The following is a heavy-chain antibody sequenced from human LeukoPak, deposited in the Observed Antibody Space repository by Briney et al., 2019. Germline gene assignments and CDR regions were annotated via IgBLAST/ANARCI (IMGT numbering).Heavy chain of an antibody. CDR1: GYTFASFG. J-gene: IGHJ3*02. CDR3: AREGYGDYGNSDAFDI. V-gene: IGHV1-18*01. Sequence: ASVKVSCKASGYTFASFGITWVRQAPGQGLEWMGWNNTHNGDTNYAQKLQGRVTMTTDTSTSTAYMELRSLRSDDTAVYYCAREGYGDYGNSDAFDIWGQGTMVTVSS. CDR2: NNTHNGDT. D-gene: IGHD4-17*01.